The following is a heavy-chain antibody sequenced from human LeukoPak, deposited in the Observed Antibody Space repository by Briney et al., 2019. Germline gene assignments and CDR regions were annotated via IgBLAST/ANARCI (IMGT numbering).Heavy chain of an antibody. V-gene: IGHV1-24*01. CDR3: ASVGWSSPYFYIGLDV. CDR2: FDVEDGET. Sequence: ASVRVSCKVSGYTLTEVSMHWVRQAPGKGLEWMGGFDVEDGETIYAQKFQGSVTVTEDTSTDTAYMELSSLTSEDTAIYYCASVGWSSPYFYIGLDVWGQGTTAT. J-gene: IGHJ6*02. D-gene: IGHD6-19*01. CDR1: GYTLTEVS.